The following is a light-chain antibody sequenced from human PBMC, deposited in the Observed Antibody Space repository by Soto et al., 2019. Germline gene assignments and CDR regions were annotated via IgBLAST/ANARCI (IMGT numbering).Light chain of an antibody. CDR3: CSYAGSGTLI. J-gene: IGLJ2*01. CDR1: STDVGSYNL. V-gene: IGLV2-23*01. Sequence: QSVLTQPASVSGSPGQSITISCTGTSTDVGSYNLVSWYQQHPGKAPKLMIYEGSKRPSGVSNRFTGSKSGNTASLTISVLQAEDEANYYCCSYAGSGTLIFGGGTKLTVL. CDR2: EGS.